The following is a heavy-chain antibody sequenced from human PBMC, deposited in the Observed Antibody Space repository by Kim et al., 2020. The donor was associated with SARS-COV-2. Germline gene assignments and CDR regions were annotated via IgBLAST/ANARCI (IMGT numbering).Heavy chain of an antibody. CDR1: GGSIGSISDGGHY. CDR2: VYYSGRP. V-gene: IGHV4-39*01. Sequence: SETLSLTCTLSGGSIGSISDGGHYWDWIRQPPGKGLEWIGNVYYSGRPYYNPSLRSRATISLDTSKNQFSLQLSSVTAADTAVYYCARHPRPLKYFNPYGMDVWGQGTTVIVSS. J-gene: IGHJ6*01. CDR3: ARHPRPLKYFNPYGMDV.